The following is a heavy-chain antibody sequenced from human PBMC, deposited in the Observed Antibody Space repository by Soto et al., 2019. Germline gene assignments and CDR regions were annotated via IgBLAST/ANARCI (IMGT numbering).Heavy chain of an antibody. J-gene: IGHJ5*02. Sequence: QVKLQESGPGLEKPSGTLSLTCAVSGGSISNNRWWTWVRQAPGKGLEWMGEIHDRGSTHYNLSLKSRATVSIDRSKTQFSLEMRAVTAADTAVYYCAGQWAAGYGAFDPWGQGTLVTVSS. V-gene: IGHV4-4*02. D-gene: IGHD3-9*01. CDR2: IHDRGST. CDR1: GGSISNNRW. CDR3: AGQWAAGYGAFDP.